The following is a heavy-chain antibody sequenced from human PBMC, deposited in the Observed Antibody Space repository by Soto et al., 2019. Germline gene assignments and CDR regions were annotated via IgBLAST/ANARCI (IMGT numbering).Heavy chain of an antibody. Sequence: QVQLVQSGAEEKKPGASVKVSCKASGYAFSSYAMHWVRQAPGQRLEWMGWINIGSGNTEYSQNFQDRITITRDTSASTVYMELSSQRSEDTAVYYCARDGGDCGYRLLYYDYVGMDVWGQGTTVSVSS. CDR2: INIGSGNT. V-gene: IGHV1-3*05. D-gene: IGHD2-21*02. CDR3: ARDGGDCGYRLLYYDYVGMDV. CDR1: GYAFSSYA. J-gene: IGHJ6*02.